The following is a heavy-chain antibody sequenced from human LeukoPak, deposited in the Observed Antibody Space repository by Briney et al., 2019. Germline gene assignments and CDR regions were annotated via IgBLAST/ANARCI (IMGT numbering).Heavy chain of an antibody. Sequence: SVKVSCKAFGGTFSSYAISWVRQAPGQGLEWMGGIIPIFGTANYAQKFQGRVTITADKSTSTAYMELSSLRSEDTAVYYCARGGALGYCSGGSCYSGVEAFDIWGQGTMVTVSS. CDR1: GGTFSSYA. CDR3: ARGGALGYCSGGSCYSGVEAFDI. D-gene: IGHD2-15*01. CDR2: IIPIFGTA. V-gene: IGHV1-69*06. J-gene: IGHJ3*02.